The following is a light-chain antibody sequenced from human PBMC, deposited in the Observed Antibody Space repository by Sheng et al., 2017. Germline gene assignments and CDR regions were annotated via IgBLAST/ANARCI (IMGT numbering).Light chain of an antibody. J-gene: IGLJ1*01. CDR1: KLGDKY. Sequence: SYELTQPPSVSVSPGQTASITCSGDKLGDKYACWYQQKPGQSPVLLIYQDNKRPSGIPERFSGSNFGNTVTLTISGTQAMDEADYYCQAWDSSTGVFGTGTKVTVL. V-gene: IGLV3-1*01. CDR3: QAWDSSTGV. CDR2: QDN.